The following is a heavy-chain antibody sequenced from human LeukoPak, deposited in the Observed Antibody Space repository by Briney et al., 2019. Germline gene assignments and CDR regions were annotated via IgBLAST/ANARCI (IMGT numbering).Heavy chain of an antibody. Sequence: PGGSLRLSCAGSGFTFSSYAMSSVRQAPGQGLEWVSVISDSGDYTSYADSVRGRFTISRDNSRNTLYLQMISLRPEDTAVYYCAKDTSIGKYCTNGVCSPFDYWGQGTLVTVSS. J-gene: IGHJ4*02. CDR3: AKDTSIGKYCTNGVCSPFDY. CDR2: ISDSGDYT. V-gene: IGHV3-23*01. CDR1: GFTFSSYA. D-gene: IGHD2-8*01.